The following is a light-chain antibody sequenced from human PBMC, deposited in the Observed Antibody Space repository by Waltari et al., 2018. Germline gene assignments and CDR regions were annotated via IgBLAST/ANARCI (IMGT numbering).Light chain of an antibody. J-gene: IGKJ2*01. CDR2: WST. V-gene: IGKV4-1*01. CDR1: QTVLYSDNNNY. Sequence: DIVMTQYQDSLTVSLGERATINCKTSQTVLYSDNNNYLGWYQQKPGQPPRLLISWSTTRESGVPDRCSGGGSGTDFTLTISSLQAEDVAVYYCQQYYASPVTFGQGTKLDLK. CDR3: QQYYASPVT.